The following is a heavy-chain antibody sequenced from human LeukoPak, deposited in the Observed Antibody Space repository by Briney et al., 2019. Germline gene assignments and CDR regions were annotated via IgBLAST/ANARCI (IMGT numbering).Heavy chain of an antibody. CDR1: GFTFSSYG. CDR2: ISYDGSNK. CDR3: AKDLVPLYYGSGNDY. Sequence: GGSLRLSCAASGFTFSSYGMHWVRQAPGKGLEWVAVISYDGSNKYYADSVRGRFTISRDNSKNTLYLQMNSLRAEDTAVYYCAKDLVPLYYGSGNDYWGQGTLVTVSS. J-gene: IGHJ4*02. V-gene: IGHV3-30*18. D-gene: IGHD3-10*01.